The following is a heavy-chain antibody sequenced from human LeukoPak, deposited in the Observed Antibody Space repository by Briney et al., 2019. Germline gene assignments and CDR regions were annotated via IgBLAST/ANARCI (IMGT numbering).Heavy chain of an antibody. Sequence: GSLRLSCAASGFTFSSYAMHWVRQAPGKGLEWVAVLSYDGSNKYYADSVKGRFTISRDNSKNTLYLQMNSLRAEDTAVYYCARVKSMEWLLDFDYWGQGTLVTVSS. CDR3: ARVKSMEWLLDFDY. D-gene: IGHD3-3*01. CDR2: LSYDGSNK. J-gene: IGHJ4*02. CDR1: GFTFSSYA. V-gene: IGHV3-30*04.